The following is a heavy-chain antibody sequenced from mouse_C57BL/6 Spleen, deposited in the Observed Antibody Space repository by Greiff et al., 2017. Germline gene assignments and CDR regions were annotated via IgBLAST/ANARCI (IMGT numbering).Heavy chain of an antibody. CDR3: AREGTYYGSSYWYFDV. Sequence: EVKLMESGPGLVKPSQSLSLTCSVTGYSITSGYYWNWIRQFPGNKLEWMGYISYDGSNNYNPSLKNRISITRDTSKNQFFLKLNSVTTEDTATYYCAREGTYYGSSYWYFDVWGTGTTVTVSS. D-gene: IGHD1-1*01. V-gene: IGHV3-6*01. CDR1: GYSITSGYY. CDR2: ISYDGSN. J-gene: IGHJ1*03.